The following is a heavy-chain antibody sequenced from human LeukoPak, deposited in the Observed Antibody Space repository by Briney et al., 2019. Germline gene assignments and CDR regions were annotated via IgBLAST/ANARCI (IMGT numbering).Heavy chain of an antibody. D-gene: IGHD4-17*01. V-gene: IGHV4-59*01. J-gene: IGHJ4*02. CDR1: DGSISSYY. Sequence: SETLSLTCTVSDGSISSYYWSWIRQPPGKGLEWIGYIYYSGSTNYNPSLKSRVTISVDTSKNQFSLKLSSVTAADTAVYYCARDRRGYGDPPGLYYFDYWGQGTLVTVSS. CDR3: ARDRRGYGDPPGLYYFDY. CDR2: IYYSGST.